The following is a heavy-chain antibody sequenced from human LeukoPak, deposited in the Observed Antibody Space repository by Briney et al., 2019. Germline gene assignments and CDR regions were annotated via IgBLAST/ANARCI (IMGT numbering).Heavy chain of an antibody. CDR2: ISTSSKNI. Sequence: GGSLRLSCAASGFTFSSYSMNWVRQAPGKGLEWVSSISTSSKNIYYADSVKGRFTISRDNAKNTLYLQMNSLRAEDTAVYYCASSSGLDYWGQGTLVTVSS. CDR1: GFTFSSYS. V-gene: IGHV3-21*01. CDR3: ASSSGLDY. J-gene: IGHJ4*02. D-gene: IGHD3-22*01.